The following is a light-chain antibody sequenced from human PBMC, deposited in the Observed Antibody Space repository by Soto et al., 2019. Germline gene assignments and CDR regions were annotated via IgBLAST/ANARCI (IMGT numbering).Light chain of an antibody. Sequence: DLQMTQSPSSLSASVGDRVIITCRASQSISRYLNWYQHKPGKAPKLLIYLASSLQSGVPSRFSGSGSGTDFTLTISSLQPEDFATYYCQQSYSTPPYTLGQGTKLEIK. CDR1: QSISRY. J-gene: IGKJ2*01. CDR3: QQSYSTPPYT. CDR2: LAS. V-gene: IGKV1-39*01.